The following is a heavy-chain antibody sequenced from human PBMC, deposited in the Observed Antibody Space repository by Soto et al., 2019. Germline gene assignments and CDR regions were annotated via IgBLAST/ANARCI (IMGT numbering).Heavy chain of an antibody. Sequence: SQTLSLTCAISGDSVSINSAAWNLIRQCPSRGLEWLGRTYYRSKWYNDYAVSVKSRITINPDTSKNQFSLQLNSVTPEDTAVYYCARGSGYKYYYGMDVWGQRTTVTVTS. D-gene: IGHD2-15*01. J-gene: IGHJ6*02. CDR3: ARGSGYKYYYGMDV. CDR2: TYYRSKWYN. CDR1: GDSVSINSAA. V-gene: IGHV6-1*01.